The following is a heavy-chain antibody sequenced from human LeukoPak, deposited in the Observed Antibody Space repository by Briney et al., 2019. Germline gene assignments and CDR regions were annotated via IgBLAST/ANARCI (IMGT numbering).Heavy chain of an antibody. Sequence: GGSLRLSCAASGFTVSSNYMSWVRQAPGKGLEWVSVIYSGGSTYYADSVKGRFTISRDNSKNTLYLQMNSVRAEDTAVYYCARDSWNGGFDYWGQGTLVTVSS. CDR1: GFTVSSNY. V-gene: IGHV3-53*01. CDR3: ARDSWNGGFDY. CDR2: IYSGGST. J-gene: IGHJ4*02. D-gene: IGHD1-1*01.